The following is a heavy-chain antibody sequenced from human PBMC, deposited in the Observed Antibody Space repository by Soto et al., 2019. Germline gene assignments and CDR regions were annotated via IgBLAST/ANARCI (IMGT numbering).Heavy chain of an antibody. CDR3: ARDVPITMILVVITAGYFDY. CDR2: ISAYNGNT. D-gene: IGHD3-22*01. V-gene: IGHV1-18*01. J-gene: IGHJ4*02. CDR1: GYTFTSYG. Sequence: QVQLVQSGAEVKKPGASVKVSCKASGYTFTSYGISWVRQAPGQGLEWMGWISAYNGNTNYAQKHQGRVTMTTDTATSTAYMELRSLSPYGTAVYYSARDVPITMILVVITAGYFDYWGQGTLVTVSS.